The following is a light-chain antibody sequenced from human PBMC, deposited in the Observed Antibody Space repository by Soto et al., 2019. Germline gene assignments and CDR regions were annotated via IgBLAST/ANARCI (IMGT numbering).Light chain of an antibody. V-gene: IGLV2-11*01. CDR3: CSYADNYSYV. CDR2: DVS. Sequence: QSVLTQPRSVSGSRGQSVTISCTGTRSEVGAYNYVSWYQQHPGKAPKLKTYDVSKRPSGVPNRFSGSKSGNTASLTISGLQAEDEADYYCCSYADNYSYVFGTGTKVTVL. CDR1: RSEVGAYNY. J-gene: IGLJ1*01.